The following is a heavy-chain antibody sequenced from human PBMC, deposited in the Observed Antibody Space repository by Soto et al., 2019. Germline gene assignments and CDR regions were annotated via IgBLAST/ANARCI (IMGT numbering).Heavy chain of an antibody. V-gene: IGHV1-3*01. CDR2: INAGNGNT. D-gene: IGHD4-4*01. CDR3: ARAGVTTVNTFDY. J-gene: IGHJ4*02. CDR1: GYTFTSYA. Sequence: ASVKVSCKASGYTFTSYAMHWVRQAPGQGLEWMGWINAGNGNTKYSQKFQGRVTITRDTSASTAYMELSSLRSEDTAVYYCARAGVTTVNTFDYWGQGTLVTVTS.